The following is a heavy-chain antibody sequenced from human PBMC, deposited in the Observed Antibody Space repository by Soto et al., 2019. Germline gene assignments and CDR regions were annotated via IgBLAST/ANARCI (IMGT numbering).Heavy chain of an antibody. CDR2: VYYTGST. CDR3: ARGRTVRNYADDSSDYFYFFDY. D-gene: IGHD3-22*01. CDR1: GDSISTFY. J-gene: IGHJ4*02. V-gene: IGHV4-59*01. Sequence: SETLSLTCTVSGDSISTFYWGWMRQSPGKELEWIGYVYYTGSTNYNPSLKSRVTISVDRSKNQFSLKLTSANAADTAVYYCARGRTVRNYADDSSDYFYFFDYWGQGNPVPVSS.